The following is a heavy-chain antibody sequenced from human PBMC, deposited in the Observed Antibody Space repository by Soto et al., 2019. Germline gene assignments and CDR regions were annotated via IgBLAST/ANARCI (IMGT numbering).Heavy chain of an antibody. J-gene: IGHJ4*02. CDR1: GGSISSSNW. CDR2: IYHSGST. V-gene: IGHV4-4*02. D-gene: IGHD1-26*01. CDR3: ARGELSGSYLGRLFDY. Sequence: TSETLSLTCAVSGGSISSSNWWSWVRQPPGKGLEWIGEIYHSGSTNYNPSLKSRVTISVDKSKNQFSLKLSSVTAADTAVYYCARGELSGSYLGRLFDYWGQGTLVTVSS.